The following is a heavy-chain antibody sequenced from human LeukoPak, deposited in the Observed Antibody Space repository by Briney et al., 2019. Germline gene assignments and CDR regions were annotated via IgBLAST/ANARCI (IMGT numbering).Heavy chain of an antibody. CDR2: ISAYNGNT. J-gene: IGHJ5*02. D-gene: IGHD6-19*01. V-gene: IGHV1-18*01. Sequence: ASVKVSCTASGYTFTSYGISWVRQAPGQGLEWMGWISAYNGNTNYAQKLQGRVPMTTDTSTSTAYMELRSLRSDDTAVSYCARGPPADSSGWYGPWGQGTLVTVSS. CDR3: ARGPPADSSGWYGP. CDR1: GYTFTSYG.